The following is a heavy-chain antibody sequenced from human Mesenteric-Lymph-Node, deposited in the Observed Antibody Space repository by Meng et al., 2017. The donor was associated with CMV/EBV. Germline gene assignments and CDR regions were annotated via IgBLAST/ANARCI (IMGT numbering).Heavy chain of an antibody. Sequence: LRLSCTVSGGSISSGDYYWSWIRQPPGTGLEWIGYIYYSGSTYYNPSLKSRVTISVDTSKNQFSLKLSSVTAADTAVYYCARALRYFDWPAYFDYWGQGTLVTVSS. CDR2: IYYSGST. J-gene: IGHJ4*02. CDR3: ARALRYFDWPAYFDY. V-gene: IGHV4-30-4*08. D-gene: IGHD3-9*01. CDR1: GGSISSGDYY.